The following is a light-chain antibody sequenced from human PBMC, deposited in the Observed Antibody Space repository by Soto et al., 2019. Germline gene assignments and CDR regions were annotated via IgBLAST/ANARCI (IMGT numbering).Light chain of an antibody. CDR2: SDV. V-gene: IGLV1-40*01. J-gene: IGLJ2*01. CDR1: ISNIGAGFD. Sequence: QSVLTQPPSVSGAPGQRVSISCSGSISNIGAGFDVHWYQQFPGAAPKLLIYSDVNRPSGVPYRFSASKSGTSASLTITGLQTEDEAHYYCQSYDSGVSASVFGGGTKLTVL. CDR3: QSYDSGVSASV.